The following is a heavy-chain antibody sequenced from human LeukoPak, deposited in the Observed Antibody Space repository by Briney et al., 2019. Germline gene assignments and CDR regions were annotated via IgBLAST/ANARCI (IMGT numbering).Heavy chain of an antibody. CDR2: ITFSGNT. CDR1: GGSLSGYY. Sequence: PSETLSLTCAVYGGSLSGYYWTWIRKPPGKGLGWMGEITFSGNTNYNRSLKSRVTISADRSKNQFSLRLSSATAADTAVYYCARRGTAYCRGGNCYSDKYFDYWGQGTQVTVSS. D-gene: IGHD2-15*01. CDR3: ARRGTAYCRGGNCYSDKYFDY. V-gene: IGHV4-34*01. J-gene: IGHJ4*02.